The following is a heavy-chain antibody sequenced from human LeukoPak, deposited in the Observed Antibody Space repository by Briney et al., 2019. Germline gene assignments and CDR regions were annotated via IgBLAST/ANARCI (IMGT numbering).Heavy chain of an antibody. CDR3: AREYDTSGYYGSSDY. J-gene: IGHJ4*02. Sequence: PGGSLRLSGAASGFTFSSYGMSWVRQAPGKGLEWVSGINWNGGSTGYADSVKGRFTISRDNAKNSLYLQMNSLRAEDTALYYCAREYDTSGYYGSSDYWGQGTLVTVSS. V-gene: IGHV3-20*04. CDR2: INWNGGST. D-gene: IGHD3-22*01. CDR1: GFTFSSYG.